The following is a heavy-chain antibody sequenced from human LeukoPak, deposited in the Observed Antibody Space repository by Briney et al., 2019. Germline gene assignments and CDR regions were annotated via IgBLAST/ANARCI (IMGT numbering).Heavy chain of an antibody. CDR3: AKDEGYSSSWYFHYFDY. J-gene: IGHJ4*02. D-gene: IGHD6-13*01. Sequence: GGSLRLSCAASGSTFSSYGMHWVRQAPGKGLEWVAVISYDGSNKYYADFVKGRFTISRDNSKNTLYLQMNSLRAEDTAVYYCAKDEGYSSSWYFHYFDYWGQGTLVTVSS. V-gene: IGHV3-30*18. CDR1: GSTFSSYG. CDR2: ISYDGSNK.